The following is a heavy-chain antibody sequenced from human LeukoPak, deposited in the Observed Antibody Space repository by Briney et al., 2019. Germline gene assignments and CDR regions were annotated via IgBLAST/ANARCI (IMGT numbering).Heavy chain of an antibody. J-gene: IGHJ4*02. Sequence: PGGSLRLSCAASGFTFSSYGMHWVRQAPGKGLEWVSSISTSSSYIYYADSVKGRFTISRDNAKNSLYLQMNSLRAEDTAVYYCARDRDWNSGFDYWGQGTLVTVSS. V-gene: IGHV3-21*01. CDR1: GFTFSSYG. CDR2: ISTSSSYI. D-gene: IGHD1-7*01. CDR3: ARDRDWNSGFDY.